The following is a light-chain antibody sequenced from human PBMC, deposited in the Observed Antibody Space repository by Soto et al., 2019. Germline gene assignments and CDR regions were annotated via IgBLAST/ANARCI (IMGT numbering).Light chain of an antibody. CDR1: SSDVGGYNY. J-gene: IGLJ1*01. V-gene: IGLV2-14*01. CDR3: SSYTSSSTYV. Sequence: QSLLTQPASVSESPGQSITISCTGTSSDVGGYNYVSWYQQHPGKAPKLMIYDVSNRPSGVSNRFSGSKAGNTASLTISGLQAEDEADYYCSSYTSSSTYVFGTGTKVTVL. CDR2: DVS.